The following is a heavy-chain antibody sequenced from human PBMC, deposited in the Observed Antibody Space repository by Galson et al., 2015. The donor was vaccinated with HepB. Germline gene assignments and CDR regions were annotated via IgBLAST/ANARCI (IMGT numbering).Heavy chain of an antibody. V-gene: IGHV3-21*01. Sequence: SLRLSCAASGFTFSTYSMNWVRQAPGKGLEWVSSISSSSSYIYYADSVKGRFTISRDNAKNSLYLQMNSLRAEDTAVYYCARALEPTTPLGYWGQGTLVTVSS. CDR3: ARALEPTTPLGY. D-gene: IGHD1-14*01. CDR2: ISSSSSYI. CDR1: GFTFSTYS. J-gene: IGHJ4*02.